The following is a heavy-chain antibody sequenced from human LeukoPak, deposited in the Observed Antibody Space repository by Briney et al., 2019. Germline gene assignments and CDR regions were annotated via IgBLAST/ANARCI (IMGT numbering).Heavy chain of an antibody. CDR2: INHSGST. Sequence: INHSGSTNYNPSLKSRVTMSVDTSKNQFSLKLSSVAAADTAVYYCARDPQRDYSKGGWFDPWGQGTLVTVSS. V-gene: IGHV4-4*06. D-gene: IGHD4-11*01. J-gene: IGHJ5*02. CDR3: ARDPQRDYSKGGWFDP.